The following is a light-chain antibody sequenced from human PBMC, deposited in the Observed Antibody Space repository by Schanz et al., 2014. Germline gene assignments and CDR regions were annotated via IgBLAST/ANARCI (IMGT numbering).Light chain of an antibody. Sequence: EIVLTQSPATLSLSPGETATLSCGASQTVSGNLLAWYQQKPGLAPRLLIYAVSSRAAGIPERFSGSGSGTAFTLTISRLEPEDFAMYYCQQFGGPPLYSVGQGTKVEIK. CDR2: AVS. V-gene: IGKV3D-20*01. CDR1: QTVSGNL. J-gene: IGKJ2*03. CDR3: QQFGGPPLYS.